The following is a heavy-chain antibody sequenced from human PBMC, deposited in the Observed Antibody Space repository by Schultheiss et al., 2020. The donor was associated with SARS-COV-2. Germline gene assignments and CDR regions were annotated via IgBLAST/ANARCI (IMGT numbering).Heavy chain of an antibody. CDR3: ARDSEGGYNSYWYFDL. V-gene: IGHV4-59*12. J-gene: IGHJ2*01. Sequence: GSLRLSCTVSGGSISSYYWSWIRQPPGKGLEWIGYIYYSGSTNYNPSLKSRVTISVDTSKNQFSLKLSSVTAADTAVYYCARDSEGGYNSYWYFDLWGRGTLVTVSS. D-gene: IGHD5-24*01. CDR1: GGSISSYY. CDR2: IYYSGST.